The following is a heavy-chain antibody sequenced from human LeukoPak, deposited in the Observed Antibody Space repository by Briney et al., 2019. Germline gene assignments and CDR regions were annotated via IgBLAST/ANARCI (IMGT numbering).Heavy chain of an antibody. CDR2: VKQDESVR. CDR3: ARLSAYYYGSYFYYYMDV. J-gene: IGHJ6*03. V-gene: IGHV3-7*01. Sequence: PGGSLRLSCEGSGFSFSSYWMTWVRQCPGKGPEWVANVKQDESVRYIVDSVKGRFTISRDNAKNSVYLQMNSLRAEDTALYYCARLSAYYYGSYFYYYMDVWGKGTTVTISS. CDR1: GFSFSSYW. D-gene: IGHD3-10*01.